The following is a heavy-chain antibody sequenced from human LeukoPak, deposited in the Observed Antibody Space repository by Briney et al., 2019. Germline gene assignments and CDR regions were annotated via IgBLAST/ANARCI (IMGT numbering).Heavy chain of an antibody. CDR1: GFTFSSYA. CDR3: AKASYGSESYYYYYMDL. Sequence: PGGSLRLSCAASGFTFSSYAMSWVRQAPGKGLEWVSATSGSGGNTYYADSVKGRFTISRDNSKKTLYLQLSRLRAEDTAVYYCAKASYGSESYYYYYMDLWGKGTTVTVSS. CDR2: TSGSGGNT. J-gene: IGHJ6*03. V-gene: IGHV3-23*01. D-gene: IGHD3-10*01.